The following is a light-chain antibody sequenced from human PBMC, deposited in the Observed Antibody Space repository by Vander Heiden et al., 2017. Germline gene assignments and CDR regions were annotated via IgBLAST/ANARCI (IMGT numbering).Light chain of an antibody. V-gene: IGKV1-6*01. J-gene: IGKJ2*01. CDR1: QGIGNG. CDR2: NAF. CDR3: LQDASYPYT. Sequence: AIQMTQSPSSLSASVGDRVSITCRASQGIGNGLGWYQMKPGKAPKLLIYNAFSLQSGDPSRFSGSKSGTEFTLTISSLQPEDFATYYCLQDASYPYTFGQGTKLEIK.